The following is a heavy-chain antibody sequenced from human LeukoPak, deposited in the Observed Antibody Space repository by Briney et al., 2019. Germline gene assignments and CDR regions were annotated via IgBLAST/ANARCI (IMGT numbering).Heavy chain of an antibody. CDR3: AGATTRRDFDY. CDR2: IYYSGST. Sequence: SETLSLTCTVSGGSISSYYWSWIRQPPGKGLEWIGYIYYSGSTNYNPSLKSRVTISVDTSKNQFSLKLSSVTAADTAVYYCAGATTRRDFDYWGQGTLVTVSS. V-gene: IGHV4-59*08. J-gene: IGHJ4*02. CDR1: GGSISSYY. D-gene: IGHD5-24*01.